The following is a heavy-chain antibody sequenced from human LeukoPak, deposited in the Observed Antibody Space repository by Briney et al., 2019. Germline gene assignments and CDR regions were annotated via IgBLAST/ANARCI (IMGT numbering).Heavy chain of an antibody. Sequence: GGSLRLSCAASGFTFSSHSMSWVRQAPGKGLEWVSYVSTSSNYIYYVDSVKGRFTISRDNAKNSLYLQMNSLRVEDTAVYYCARGSYNSAGTFDYWGQGTLVTVSS. CDR3: ARGSYNSAGTFDY. D-gene: IGHD2-15*01. V-gene: IGHV3-21*01. J-gene: IGHJ4*02. CDR2: VSTSSNYI. CDR1: GFTFSSHS.